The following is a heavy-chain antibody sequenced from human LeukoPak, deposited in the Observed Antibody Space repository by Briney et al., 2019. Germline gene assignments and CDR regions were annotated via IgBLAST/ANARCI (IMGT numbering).Heavy chain of an antibody. CDR2: IDPKSGGP. D-gene: IGHD3-9*01. J-gene: IGHJ4*02. V-gene: IGHV1-2*02. CDR1: GYIFTVKF. CDR3: ALENCYVDTGCSKSSDY. Sequence: GASVKVSCKTSGYIFTVKFLHWLRQAPGQGLEWMGGIDPKSGGPVYGQNFRGRVTVTRDTSVSTAYMELSRLRSDDTAVYYCALENCYVDTGCSKSSDYWGPGTLVTVSS.